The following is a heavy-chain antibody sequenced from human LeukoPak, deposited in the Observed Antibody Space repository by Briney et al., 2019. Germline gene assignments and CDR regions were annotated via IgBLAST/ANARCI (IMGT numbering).Heavy chain of an antibody. V-gene: IGHV3-30-3*01. CDR2: ISHDGSNK. CDR1: GFTFSNYA. CDR3: ARDLYDSSESAFDI. Sequence: PGGSLRLSCAASGFTFSNYAMHWVRQAPGKGLEWVAVISHDGSNKYYADSVKGRFTISRDNSKNTLYLQMNSLRAEDTAVYYCARDLYDSSESAFDIWGQGTMVTVSS. J-gene: IGHJ3*02. D-gene: IGHD3-22*01.